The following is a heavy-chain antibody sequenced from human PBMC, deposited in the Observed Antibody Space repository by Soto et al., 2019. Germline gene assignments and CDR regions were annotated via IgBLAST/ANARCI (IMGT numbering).Heavy chain of an antibody. J-gene: IGHJ6*02. Sequence: EVQLVESGGGLVQPGGSLRLSCAASGFTFSSYEMHWVRQATGKGLEWVSAIGTAGDTYYPGSVKGRFTISRENAKNYLYLQMNSLRAEDTAVYYCARIPEPQEGYYYYGMDVWGQGTTVTVSS. CDR2: IGTAGDT. CDR3: ARIPEPQEGYYYYGMDV. CDR1: GFTFSSYE. V-gene: IGHV3-13*01.